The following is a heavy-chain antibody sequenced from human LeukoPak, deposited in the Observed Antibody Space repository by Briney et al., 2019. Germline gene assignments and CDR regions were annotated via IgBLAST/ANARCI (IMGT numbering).Heavy chain of an antibody. CDR2: INHSGST. Sequence: SETLFLTCAVYGGSFSGYYWSWIRQPPGRGLEWIGEINHSGSTNYNPSLKSRVTISVDTSKNQFSLKLSSVTAADTAVYYCARIVVVVAASNWFDPWGQGTLVTVSS. D-gene: IGHD2-15*01. CDR1: GGSFSGYY. J-gene: IGHJ5*02. CDR3: ARIVVVVAASNWFDP. V-gene: IGHV4-34*01.